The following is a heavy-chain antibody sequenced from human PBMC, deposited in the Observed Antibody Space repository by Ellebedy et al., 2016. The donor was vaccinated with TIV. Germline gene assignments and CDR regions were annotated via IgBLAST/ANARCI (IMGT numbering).Heavy chain of an antibody. Sequence: PGGSLRLSCAASGFTFNDYWMHWVRQAPGKGLVWVSRINSDGTYTSHADSVKGRFSISSDNAKNTLFLQMDRLRVEDQALYYCVRDARTHGFDVWGQGTAVTVSS. CDR3: VRDARTHGFDV. J-gene: IGHJ3*01. V-gene: IGHV3-74*01. CDR2: INSDGTYT. CDR1: GFTFNDYW.